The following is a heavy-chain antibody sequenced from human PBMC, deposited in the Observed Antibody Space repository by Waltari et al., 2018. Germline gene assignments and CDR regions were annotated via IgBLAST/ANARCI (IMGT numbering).Heavy chain of an antibody. J-gene: IGHJ6*02. CDR2: ISYNERNI. V-gene: IGHV3-30*04. Sequence: QVQLVESGGGVVQPGRSLRLSCAASEFTFSSYAMHWVRQAPGKGPEWVAVISYNERNIYYVDSVKGRVTISRDNSKKMLYLQMNSLRAEDTAVYYWARDYCDRTYCHGMAVWGQGTTVTVSS. D-gene: IGHD3-22*01. CDR3: ARDYCDRTYCHGMAV. CDR1: EFTFSSYA.